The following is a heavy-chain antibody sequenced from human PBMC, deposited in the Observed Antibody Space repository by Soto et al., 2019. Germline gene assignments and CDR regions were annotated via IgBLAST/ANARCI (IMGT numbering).Heavy chain of an antibody. CDR3: TTVGPCVVAPQVRSY. J-gene: IGHJ4*02. CDR1: GFTFSNAW. Sequence: PGGSLRLSCAASGFTFSNAWMNWVRQAPGKGLEWVGRFISITDGGTADYAAPVKGRFSISRDDSESTLYLQMNSLKTEDTAVYYCTTVGPCVVAPQVRSYWAQGTLVPVSS. CDR2: FISITDGGTA. D-gene: IGHD2-15*01. V-gene: IGHV3-15*07.